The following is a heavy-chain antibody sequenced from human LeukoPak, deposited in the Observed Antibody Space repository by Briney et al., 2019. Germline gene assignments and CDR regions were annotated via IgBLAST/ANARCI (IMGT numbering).Heavy chain of an antibody. J-gene: IGHJ3*02. CDR2: ISAYNGNT. Sequence: ASVKVSCKASGYTFTSYGISWVRQAPGQGLEWMGWISAYNGNTNYAQKLQGRVTITADESTSTAYMELSSLRSEDTAVYYCARDNRGAFDIWGQGTMVTVSS. CDR3: ARDNRGAFDI. V-gene: IGHV1-18*01. D-gene: IGHD2/OR15-2a*01. CDR1: GYTFTSYG.